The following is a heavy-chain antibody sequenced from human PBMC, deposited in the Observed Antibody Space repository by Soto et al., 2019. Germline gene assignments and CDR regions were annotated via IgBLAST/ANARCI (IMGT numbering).Heavy chain of an antibody. CDR3: ARDSSGWYGGGFDY. V-gene: IGHV3-53*01. CDR1: GFTVSSNY. J-gene: IGHJ4*02. D-gene: IGHD6-19*01. Sequence: GGSLRLSCAASGFTVSSNYMSWVRQAPGKGLEWVSVIYSGGSTYYADSVKGRFTISRDNSKNTLYLQMNSLRAEDTAVYYCARDSSGWYGGGFDYWGQGTLVTVSS. CDR2: IYSGGST.